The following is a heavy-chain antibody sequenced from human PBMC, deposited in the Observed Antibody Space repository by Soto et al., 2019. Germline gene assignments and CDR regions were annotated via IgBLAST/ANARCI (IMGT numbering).Heavy chain of an antibody. CDR1: GGSISSGDYY. Sequence: QVQLQESGPGLVKPSQTLSLTCTVSGGSISSGDYYWSWIRQPPGKGLEWIGYIYYSGSTYYNPSLKSGVTISVDTSKNQFSLKLSSVTAADTAVYYCARGGRYYYGSGAFDPWGQGTLVTVSS. J-gene: IGHJ5*02. CDR2: IYYSGST. V-gene: IGHV4-30-4*01. D-gene: IGHD3-10*01. CDR3: ARGGRYYYGSGAFDP.